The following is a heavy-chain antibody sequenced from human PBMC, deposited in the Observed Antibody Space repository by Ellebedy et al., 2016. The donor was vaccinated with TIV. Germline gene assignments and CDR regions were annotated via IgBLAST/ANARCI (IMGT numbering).Heavy chain of an antibody. V-gene: IGHV3-23*01. D-gene: IGHD5-12*01. CDR3: ARDFAGYSGYDFPGDFDY. CDR1: GFTFSSYA. CDR2: ISGSGGST. Sequence: GGSLRLSXAASGFTFSSYAMSRVRQAPGKGLEWVSAISGSGGSTYYADSVKGRFTISRDNSKNTLYLQMNSLRAEDTAVYYCARDFAGYSGYDFPGDFDYWGQGTLVTVSS. J-gene: IGHJ4*02.